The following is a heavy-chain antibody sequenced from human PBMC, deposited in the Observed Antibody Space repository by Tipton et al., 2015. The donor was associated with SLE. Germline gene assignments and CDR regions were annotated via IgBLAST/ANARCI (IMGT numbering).Heavy chain of an antibody. CDR3: ARDFQRSRARYSSSPAFDY. CDR2: ISSSGSTI. Sequence: GSLRLSCAASGFTFSGYEMNWVRQAPGKGLEWVSYISSSGSTIYYADSVKGRFTISRDNAKNSLYLQKNSLRAEDTAGYYCARDFQRSRARYSSSPAFDYWGQGTLVTVSS. CDR1: GFTFSGYE. J-gene: IGHJ4*02. D-gene: IGHD6-13*01. V-gene: IGHV3-48*03.